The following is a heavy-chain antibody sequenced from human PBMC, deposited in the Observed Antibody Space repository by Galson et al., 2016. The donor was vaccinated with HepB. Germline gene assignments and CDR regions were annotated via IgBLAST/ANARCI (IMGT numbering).Heavy chain of an antibody. V-gene: IGHV3-49*03. CDR2: IRSNSYGGTT. CDR1: GFTFDNYA. D-gene: IGHD3-3*01. Sequence: SLRLSCAGSGFTFDNYAMSWFRQAPGKGLDWVGFIRSNSYGGTTEYAASVKGSFTISRDDSQSIVYLQMNSLKTEDTAVYYCSRVVGLDYDFWSGYPDFDDWGQGALVTVSS. CDR3: SRVVGLDYDFWSGYPDFDD. J-gene: IGHJ4*02.